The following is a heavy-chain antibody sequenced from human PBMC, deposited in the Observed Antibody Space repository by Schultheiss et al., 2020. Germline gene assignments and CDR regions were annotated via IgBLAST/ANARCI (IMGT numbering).Heavy chain of an antibody. CDR2: IYYSGST. D-gene: IGHD1-1*01. J-gene: IGHJ2*01. Sequence: SETLSLTCAVYGGSFSGYYWSWIRQHPGKGLEWIGYIYYSGSTNYNPSLKSRVTISVDTSKNQFSLKLSSVTAADTAVYYCARDPWKGYFDLWGRGTLVTVSS. CDR1: GGSFSGYY. CDR3: ARDPWKGYFDL. V-gene: IGHV4-59*01.